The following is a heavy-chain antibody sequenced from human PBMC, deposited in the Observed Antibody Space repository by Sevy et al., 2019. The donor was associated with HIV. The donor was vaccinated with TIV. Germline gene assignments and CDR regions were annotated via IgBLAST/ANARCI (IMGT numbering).Heavy chain of an antibody. D-gene: IGHD3-9*01. Sequence: SETLSLTCTVSGDSISSNYWNWIRQPPGKGLKWIGYIYYSGSTNYNPSLKSRVTISVDTSKNQFSLRLSSVTAADTAVYYCARQSVTYDILTGWNYYGVDVWGQRTTVTVSS. CDR3: ARQSVTYDILTGWNYYGVDV. CDR1: GDSISSNY. V-gene: IGHV4-59*08. CDR2: IYYSGST. J-gene: IGHJ6*02.